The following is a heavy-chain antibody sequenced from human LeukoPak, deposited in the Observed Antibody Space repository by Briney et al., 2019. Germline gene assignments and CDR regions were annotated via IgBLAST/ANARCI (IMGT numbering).Heavy chain of an antibody. D-gene: IGHD5-18*01. CDR3: AKAPPTAMAPQHI. CDR1: GFAFSSYG. CDR2: IHYDSTTE. Sequence: GGSLRLSCAASGFAFSSYGMHWVRQAPGKGLEWVAYIHYDSTTEDYADSVKGRFTISRDNSKNTLYLQMNSLRAEDTAVYYCAKAPPTAMAPQHIWGQGTMVTVSS. V-gene: IGHV3-30*02. J-gene: IGHJ3*02.